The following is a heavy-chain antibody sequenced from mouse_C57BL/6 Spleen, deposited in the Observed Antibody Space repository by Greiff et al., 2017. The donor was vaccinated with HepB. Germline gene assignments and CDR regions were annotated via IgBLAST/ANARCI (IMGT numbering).Heavy chain of an antibody. CDR2: IDPETGVT. CDR1: GYTFTDYE. J-gene: IGHJ4*01. D-gene: IGHD3-2*02. V-gene: IGHV1-15*01. Sequence: QVQLQQSGAELVRPGASVTLSCKASGYTFTDYEMHWVKQTPVHGLEWIGAIDPETGVTAYNQKFKGKAILTADKSSSTAYMELRSLTSEDSAVYYCTRGDSSGPYYAMDYWGQGTSVTVSS. CDR3: TRGDSSGPYYAMDY.